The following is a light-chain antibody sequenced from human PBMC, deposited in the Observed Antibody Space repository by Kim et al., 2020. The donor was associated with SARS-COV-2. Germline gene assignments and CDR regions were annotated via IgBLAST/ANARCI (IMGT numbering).Light chain of an antibody. CDR2: DVS. J-gene: IGLJ3*02. CDR1: SSDVGGYNY. CDR3: SSYTSSSTLV. Sequence: GQSIPISCPGTSSDVGGYNYVSWYQQHPGKAPKRMIYDVSYRPSGVSNRFSGSKSGNTASLTISGLQAEDEADYYCSSYTSSSTLVFGGGTQLTVL. V-gene: IGLV2-14*03.